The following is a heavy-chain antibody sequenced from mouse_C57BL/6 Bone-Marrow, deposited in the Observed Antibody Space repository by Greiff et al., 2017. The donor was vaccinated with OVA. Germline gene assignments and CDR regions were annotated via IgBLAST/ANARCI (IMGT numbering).Heavy chain of an antibody. CDR1: GFSLSTSGMG. D-gene: IGHD1-1*01. V-gene: IGHV8-12*01. CDR3: ARRGLIYYYGSSYPWYFDV. Sequence: QVTLKVSGPGILQSSQTLSLTCSFSGFSLSTSGMGVSWIRQPSGKGLEWLAHIYWDDDKRFNPSLKSRLTISKDTSRNQVFLKITSVDTADTATYYCARRGLIYYYGSSYPWYFDVWGTGTTVTVSS. CDR2: IYWDDDK. J-gene: IGHJ1*03.